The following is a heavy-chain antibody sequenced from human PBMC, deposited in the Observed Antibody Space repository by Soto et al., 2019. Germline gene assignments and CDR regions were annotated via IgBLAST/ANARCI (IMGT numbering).Heavy chain of an antibody. J-gene: IGHJ5*02. CDR1: GGSISSYY. CDR3: ARDRSSGIYYRWYDP. CDR2: IYYSGST. D-gene: IGHD1-26*01. V-gene: IGHV4-59*01. Sequence: SETLSLTCTVSGGSISSYYWSWIRQPPGKGLEWIGYIYYSGSTNYDPSLKSRVTISVDTSKNQFSLKLSSVTAADTAVYYCARDRSSGIYYRWYDPCGQGPLVTVSS.